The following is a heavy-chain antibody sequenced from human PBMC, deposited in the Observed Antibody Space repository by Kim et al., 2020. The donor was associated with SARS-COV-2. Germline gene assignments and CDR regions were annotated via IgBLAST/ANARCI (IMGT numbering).Heavy chain of an antibody. J-gene: IGHJ6*02. Sequence: RFTISRDNSKNTLYLKMNSLRDEDTAVYYCARGPGISSGYYYYYYGMDVWGQGTTVTVSS. D-gene: IGHD3-22*01. V-gene: IGHV3-53*01. CDR3: ARGPGISSGYYYYYYGMDV.